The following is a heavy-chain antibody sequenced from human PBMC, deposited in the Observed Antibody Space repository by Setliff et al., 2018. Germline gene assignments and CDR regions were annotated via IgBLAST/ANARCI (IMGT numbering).Heavy chain of an antibody. CDR2: IYHSGHT. CDR1: GYSISSGYY. J-gene: IGHJ4*02. V-gene: IGHV4-38-2*01. D-gene: IGHD1-1*01. Sequence: PSETLSLTCAVSGYSISSGYYWGWIRQPPGKGLEWIGGIYHSGHTYYNPSLKSRVTISVDTSKNQFSLRLSSVTAADAAVYYCARTGTYRYFDYWGQGTRVTVSS. CDR3: ARTGTYRYFDY.